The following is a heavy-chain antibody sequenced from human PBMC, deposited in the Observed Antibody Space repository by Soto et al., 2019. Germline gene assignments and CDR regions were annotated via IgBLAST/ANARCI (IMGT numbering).Heavy chain of an antibody. CDR3: AKGVVVVAATVNLDV. D-gene: IGHD2-15*01. V-gene: IGHV3-23*01. CDR2: ISGSGGSA. CDR1: GFTFSSYA. Sequence: PGGSLRLSCAACGFTFSSYAMSWVRQAPGKGLEWVSAISGSGGSAYYADSVKGRFTISRDNSKNTLYLQMNSLRAEDTAVYYCAKGVVVVAATVNLDVWGQGTTVTVSS. J-gene: IGHJ6*02.